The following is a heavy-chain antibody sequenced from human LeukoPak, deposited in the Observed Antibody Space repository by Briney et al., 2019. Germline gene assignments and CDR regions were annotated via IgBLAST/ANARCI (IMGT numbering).Heavy chain of an antibody. V-gene: IGHV4-61*02. CDR2: IHTSGST. Sequence: PSETLSLTCTVSGDPINNNNYYWGWIRQPAGKGLEWIGRIHTSGSTNYNPSLKSRVTISIDTSKNQFSLKLSSVTAADTAVYYCARGTVTYYFDYWGQGTLVTVSS. CDR1: GDPINNNNYY. CDR3: ARGTVTYYFDY. D-gene: IGHD4-11*01. J-gene: IGHJ4*02.